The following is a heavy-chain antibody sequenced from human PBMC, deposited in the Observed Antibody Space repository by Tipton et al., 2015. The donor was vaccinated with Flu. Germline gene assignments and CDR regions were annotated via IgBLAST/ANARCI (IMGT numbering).Heavy chain of an antibody. V-gene: IGHV4-61*02. CDR3: ARDPSLGMPDYFDS. Sequence: TLSLTCSVSGGSMRSGSFYWSWIRQPAGKGLEYIGRVYNSGSTSYNPSLESRVRISIDTSKKEFSLELRSVTAADTAVYYCARDPSLGMPDYFDSWGQGTLVTASS. CDR2: VYNSGST. J-gene: IGHJ4*02. CDR1: GGSMRSGSFY. D-gene: IGHD2-2*01.